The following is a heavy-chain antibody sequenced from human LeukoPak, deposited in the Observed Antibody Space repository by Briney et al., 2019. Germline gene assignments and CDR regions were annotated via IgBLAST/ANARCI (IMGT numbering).Heavy chain of an antibody. Sequence: SQTLSLTCSVSGGSIGSGIYSWSWIRQPPGKGLEWIGYIFHTGSTSYNPSLKSRVTISVDTSKNQFSLKLSSVTAADTAVYYCARTDYKSGFDPWGQGTLVTVSS. CDR1: GGSIGSGIYS. V-gene: IGHV4-30-2*01. CDR2: IFHTGST. J-gene: IGHJ5*02. CDR3: ARTDYKSGFDP. D-gene: IGHD4-11*01.